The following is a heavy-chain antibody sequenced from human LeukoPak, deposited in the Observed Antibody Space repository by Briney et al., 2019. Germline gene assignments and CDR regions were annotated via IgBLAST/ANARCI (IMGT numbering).Heavy chain of an antibody. V-gene: IGHV3-23*01. CDR3: ARDYGYDFWSGHRYYYFDY. J-gene: IGHJ4*02. CDR2: VSGNGGST. Sequence: GGSLRLSCAASGFTFRSYVMSWVRQAPGKGLEWVSGVSGNGGSTYYADSVKGRFTISRDNSKNTLYLQMNSLRAEDTAVYYCARDYGYDFWSGHRYYYFDYWGQGTLVTVSS. CDR1: GFTFRSYV. D-gene: IGHD3-3*01.